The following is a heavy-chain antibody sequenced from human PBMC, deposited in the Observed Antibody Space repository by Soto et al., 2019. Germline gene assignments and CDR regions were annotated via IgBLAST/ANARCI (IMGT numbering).Heavy chain of an antibody. CDR3: ARLPRVRGVFDGFNV. CDR1: GYSFAGYW. J-gene: IGHJ3*01. D-gene: IGHD3-10*01. CDR2: IYPGDSDT. V-gene: IGHV5-51*01. Sequence: GESLKISCKGSGYSFAGYWIGWVRQITGKGLDSVGDIYPGDSDTRYSPSVHGQVPISAGKSISTAYLQRSSLKATPTAVDLWARLPRVRGVFDGFNVWGKGTMVTVAS.